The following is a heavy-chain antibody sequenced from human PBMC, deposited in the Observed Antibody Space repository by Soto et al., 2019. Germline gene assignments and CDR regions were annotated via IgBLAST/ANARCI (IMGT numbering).Heavy chain of an antibody. V-gene: IGHV1-69*01. CDR3: ARDGVGGSGWYFWFDP. J-gene: IGHJ5*02. D-gene: IGHD6-19*01. CDR1: GGTFSSYA. Sequence: QVQLVQSGAEVKKPGSSVKVSCKASGGTFSSYAISWVRQAPGQGLEWMGGIIHIFGTANYAQKFQGRVTITADESTSTAYMELSSLRSEDTAVYYCARDGVGGSGWYFWFDPWGQGTLVTVSS. CDR2: IIHIFGTA.